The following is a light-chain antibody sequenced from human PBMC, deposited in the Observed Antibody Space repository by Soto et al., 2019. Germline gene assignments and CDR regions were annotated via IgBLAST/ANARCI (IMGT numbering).Light chain of an antibody. V-gene: IGKV3-11*01. CDR2: LAS. CDR1: QAVNTR. J-gene: IGKJ5*01. Sequence: EIVLTQSPATLSSFPGDRVTLSCRASQAVNTRLAWYQHKPGQAPRLLIYLASNRAAGVPARFSGSGSGTDFTLTISNLQSEDFAVYYCQHRMNWPLTFGQGTRLEIK. CDR3: QHRMNWPLT.